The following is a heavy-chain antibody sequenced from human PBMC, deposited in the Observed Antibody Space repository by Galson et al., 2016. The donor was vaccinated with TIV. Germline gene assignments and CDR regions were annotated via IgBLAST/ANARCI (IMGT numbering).Heavy chain of an antibody. V-gene: IGHV1-8*02. CDR3: ARDGSRQWGLAY. CDR2: MNPNSGNT. J-gene: IGHJ4*02. Sequence: SVKVSCKASGYTFTTYDIAWVRQVTGQGLEWMGWMNPNSGNTGYAQKFQGRLTMIRDTAINTVYMELRGLTSEDTAVYYCARDGSRQWGLAYWGQGTLVTVSS. D-gene: IGHD1-26*01. CDR1: GYTFTTYD.